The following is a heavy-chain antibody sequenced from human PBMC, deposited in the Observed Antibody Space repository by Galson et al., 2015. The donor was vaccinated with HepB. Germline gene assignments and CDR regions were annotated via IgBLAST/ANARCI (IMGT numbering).Heavy chain of an antibody. Sequence: SVKVSCKASGGTFSSYAISWVRQAPGQGLEWMGGIIPIFGTANYAQKFQGRVTITADKSTSTAYMELSSLRSEDTAVYYCARVQEDIVVVPAAFRFDPWGQGTLVTVSS. J-gene: IGHJ5*02. D-gene: IGHD2-2*01. V-gene: IGHV1-69*06. CDR3: ARVQEDIVVVPAAFRFDP. CDR2: IIPIFGTA. CDR1: GGTFSSYA.